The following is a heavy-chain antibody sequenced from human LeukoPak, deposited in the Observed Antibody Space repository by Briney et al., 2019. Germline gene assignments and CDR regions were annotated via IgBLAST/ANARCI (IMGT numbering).Heavy chain of an antibody. D-gene: IGHD4-4*01. CDR1: GGSISSGGCY. Sequence: SQTLSLTCTVSGGSISSGGCYWSWIRQHAGTGLEWIGYVSYSGSTYYNPSLKSRVSISVDTSKKQFSLKMISVTAADTAVYFCARGENDYSNRYAFDYWGQGTLVSVSS. CDR3: ARGENDYSNRYAFDY. J-gene: IGHJ4*02. CDR2: VSYSGST. V-gene: IGHV4-31*03.